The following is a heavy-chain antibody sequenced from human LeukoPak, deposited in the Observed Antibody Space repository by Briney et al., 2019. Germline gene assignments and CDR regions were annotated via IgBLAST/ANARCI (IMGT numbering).Heavy chain of an antibody. CDR3: ARARGQYSYGFPFDY. CDR2: INPSGGRT. V-gene: IGHV1-46*01. Sequence: ASVEVSCKASGYTFTSYYMHWVRQAPGQGLEWMGIINPSGGRTSYAQKFQGRVTMTRDTSTSTVYMELSSLRSEDTAVYYCARARGQYSYGFPFDYWGQGTLVTVSS. D-gene: IGHD5-18*01. J-gene: IGHJ4*02. CDR1: GYTFTSYY.